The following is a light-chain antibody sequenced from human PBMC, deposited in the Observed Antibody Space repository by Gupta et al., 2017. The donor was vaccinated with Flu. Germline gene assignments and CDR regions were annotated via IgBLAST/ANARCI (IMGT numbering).Light chain of an antibody. Sequence: VTLGQPASISCRFSQVLVYSDGNTYLHWFQQRPGQSPRRLIYQASYRDSGVPDRFSGSGSGTDFTLKISSVDAEDVGIYFCIQGAHWPWAFGQGTTVEIK. CDR1: QVLVYSDGNTY. CDR2: QAS. CDR3: IQGAHWPWA. V-gene: IGKV2-30*01. J-gene: IGKJ1*01.